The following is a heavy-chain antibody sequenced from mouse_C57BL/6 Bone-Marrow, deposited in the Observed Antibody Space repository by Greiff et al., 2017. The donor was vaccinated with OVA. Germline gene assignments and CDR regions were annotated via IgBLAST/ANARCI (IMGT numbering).Heavy chain of an antibody. CDR2: IYPGDGDT. CDR1: GYAFSSSW. V-gene: IGHV1-82*01. Sequence: QVQLQQSGPELVKPGASVKISCKASGYAFSSSWMNWVKQRPGKGLEWIGRIYPGDGDTNYNGKFKGKATLTADKSSSTAYMQLSSLTSEDSAVYFCARGDYYEYYFDYWGQGTTLTVSS. D-gene: IGHD1-1*01. CDR3: ARGDYYEYYFDY. J-gene: IGHJ2*01.